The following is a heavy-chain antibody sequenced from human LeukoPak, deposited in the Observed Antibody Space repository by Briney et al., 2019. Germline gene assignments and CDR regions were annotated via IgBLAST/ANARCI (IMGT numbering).Heavy chain of an antibody. Sequence: GGSLRLSCAASGFTVSSNYMSWVRQAPGKGLEWVSIIYSGGSTFYADSVKGRFTISRDNSKNTLYLQMNSLRAEDTAVYYCAKLGDYGDYKLDYWGQGTLVTVSS. D-gene: IGHD4-17*01. CDR3: AKLGDYGDYKLDY. J-gene: IGHJ4*02. V-gene: IGHV3-53*01. CDR2: IYSGGST. CDR1: GFTVSSNY.